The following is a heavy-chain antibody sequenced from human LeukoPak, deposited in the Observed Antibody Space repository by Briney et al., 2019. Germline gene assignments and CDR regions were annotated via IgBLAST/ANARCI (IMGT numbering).Heavy chain of an antibody. CDR2: ISYDGSNK. CDR3: ARECGGDCYPAFDY. CDR1: GFTFSSYA. V-gene: IGHV3-30-3*01. Sequence: TGGSLRLSCAASGFTFSSYAMHWVRQAPGKGLEWVAVISYDGSNKYYADSVKGRFTISRDNSKSTLYLQMNSLRAEDTAVYYCARECGGDCYPAFDYWGQGTLVTVSS. D-gene: IGHD2-21*02. J-gene: IGHJ4*02.